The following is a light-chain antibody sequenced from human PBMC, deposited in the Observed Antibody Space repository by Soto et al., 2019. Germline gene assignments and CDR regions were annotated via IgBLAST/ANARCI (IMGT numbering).Light chain of an antibody. J-gene: IGKJ3*01. Sequence: DIVMTQNTLSLPVTPEEPASISCRPSQSLLHSNGYNYLDWYLQKPGQTPQLLIYLGSNRASGVPDRSSGSGSGTDFTLEINRVEAEDVGFYYCMQALQTASFGPGTNVDI. CDR2: LGS. V-gene: IGKV2-28*01. CDR3: MQALQTAS. CDR1: QSLLHSNGYNY.